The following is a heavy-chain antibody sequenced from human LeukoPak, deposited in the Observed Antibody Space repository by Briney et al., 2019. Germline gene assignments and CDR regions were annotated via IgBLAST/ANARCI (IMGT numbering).Heavy chain of an antibody. J-gene: IGHJ4*02. Sequence: SETLSLTCTVSGGSISSSSYYWGWIRQPPGKGLEWIGSIYYSGSTYYNPSLKSRVTISVDTSKNQFSLKLSSVTAADTAVYYCAPQEAAAGIFDYWGQGTLVTVSS. CDR1: GGSISSSSYY. V-gene: IGHV4-39*01. CDR2: IYYSGST. CDR3: APQEAAAGIFDY. D-gene: IGHD6-13*01.